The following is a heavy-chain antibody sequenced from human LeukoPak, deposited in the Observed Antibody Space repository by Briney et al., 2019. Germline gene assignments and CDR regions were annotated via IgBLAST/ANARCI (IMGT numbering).Heavy chain of an antibody. CDR3: ARNRVVRGVIIFHFDY. Sequence: QAPGQGLXXXXXXIPIFGTANYAQKFQGRVTITADESTSTAYMELSSLRSEDTAVYYCARNRVVRGVIIFHFDYWGQGTLVTVSS. D-gene: IGHD3-10*01. J-gene: IGHJ4*02. V-gene: IGHV1-69*01. CDR2: XIPIFGTA.